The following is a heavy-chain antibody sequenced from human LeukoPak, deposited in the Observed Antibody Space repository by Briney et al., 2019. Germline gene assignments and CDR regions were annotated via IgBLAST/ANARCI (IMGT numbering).Heavy chain of an antibody. D-gene: IGHD5-24*01. CDR3: ARDRGWPDYYYYMDV. J-gene: IGHJ6*03. Sequence: GGSLRLSCAASGFTFNTYTMNWVRQAPGKGLEWVSSISGSSSYIYYADSVKGRFTISRDNAKNSLYLQMNSPRAEDTAVYYCARDRGWPDYYYYMDVWGKGTTVTVSS. CDR2: ISGSSSYI. CDR1: GFTFNTYT. V-gene: IGHV3-21*01.